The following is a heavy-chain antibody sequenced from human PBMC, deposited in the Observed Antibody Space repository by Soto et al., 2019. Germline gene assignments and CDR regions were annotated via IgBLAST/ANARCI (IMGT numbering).Heavy chain of an antibody. J-gene: IGHJ4*02. V-gene: IGHV4-31*03. D-gene: IGHD3-9*01. Sequence: SETLSLTCTVSGASISSGNYYWSWIRQHPGKGLEWIGYIYHSGITSYNPSLESRVTISVDTSNNHFSLKLSSVTAADTAVYYCARAHFDLLFLFDYWGQGTLVTVSS. CDR1: GASISSGNYY. CDR3: ARAHFDLLFLFDY. CDR2: IYHSGIT.